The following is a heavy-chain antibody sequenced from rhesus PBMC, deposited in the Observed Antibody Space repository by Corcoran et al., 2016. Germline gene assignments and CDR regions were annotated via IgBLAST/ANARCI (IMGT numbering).Heavy chain of an antibody. V-gene: IGHV4-173*01. CDR1: GVSISSDY. D-gene: IGHD6-13*01. CDR3: ARGWLAAGPRLDV. J-gene: IGHJ5-2*02. CDR2: ISGSGVST. Sequence: QLQLQESGPGLVKPSETLSLTCAVSGVSISSDYWSWIRQPPGKGLEWVGRISGSGVSTDYNPSLKSRVTISTDTSKNQFSLKLSSVTAADTAVYYCARGWLAAGPRLDVWGRGVLVTVSS.